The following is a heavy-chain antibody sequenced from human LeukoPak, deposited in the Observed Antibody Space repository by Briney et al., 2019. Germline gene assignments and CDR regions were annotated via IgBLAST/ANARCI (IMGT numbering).Heavy chain of an antibody. Sequence: GGSLRLSCAASGFTFSSYSMNRVRQAPGKGLEWVSSISSSSSYIYYADSVKGRFTISRDNAKNSLYLQMNSLRAEDTAVYYCAREAGHPIWAGDVWGQGTTVTVSS. CDR1: GFTFSSYS. J-gene: IGHJ6*02. CDR2: ISSSSSYI. V-gene: IGHV3-21*01. CDR3: AREAGHPIWAGDV. D-gene: IGHD6-13*01.